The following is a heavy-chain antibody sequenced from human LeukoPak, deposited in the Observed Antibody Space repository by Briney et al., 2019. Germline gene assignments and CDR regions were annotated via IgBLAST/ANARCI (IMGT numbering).Heavy chain of an antibody. CDR1: GFTFSSYS. J-gene: IGHJ6*03. CDR2: ISSSSSTI. V-gene: IGHV3-48*01. Sequence: PGGSLRLSCAASGFTFSSYSMNWVRQAPGKGPEWVSYISSSSSTIYYADSVKGRFTISRDNAKNSLYLQMNSLRAEDTAVYYCARRADGSGSSNYYYYMDVWGKGTTVTVSS. CDR3: ARRADGSGSSNYYYYMDV. D-gene: IGHD3-10*01.